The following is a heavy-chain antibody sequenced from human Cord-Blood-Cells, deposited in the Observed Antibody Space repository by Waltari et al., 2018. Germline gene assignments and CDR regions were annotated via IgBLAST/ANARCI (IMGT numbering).Heavy chain of an antibody. CDR3: ARDGSSWPGYFDL. J-gene: IGHJ2*01. Sequence: QVQLVQSGAEVKKPGASVKVSCKASGYTFTGYYMHWVRQAPGQGLEWMGWINPNGGGTNYAQKFQGRVTMTRDTSISTAYMELSRLRSDDTAVYYCARDGSSWPGYFDLWGRGTLVTVSS. CDR2: INPNGGGT. CDR1: GYTFTGYY. V-gene: IGHV1-2*02. D-gene: IGHD6-13*01.